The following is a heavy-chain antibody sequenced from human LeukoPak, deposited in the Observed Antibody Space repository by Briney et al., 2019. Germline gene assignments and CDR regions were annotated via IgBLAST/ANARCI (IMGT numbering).Heavy chain of an antibody. Sequence: ASVKVSCKASGYTFTGYYMHWVRQAPGQGLEWMGWINPNSGGTYYAQKFQGRVTMTRDTSISTAYMELSRLRSDDTAVYYCARDRGSGYCSSTSCYHYYYYMDVWGKGTTVTVSS. CDR2: INPNSGGT. V-gene: IGHV1-2*02. CDR3: ARDRGSGYCSSTSCYHYYYYMDV. CDR1: GYTFTGYY. J-gene: IGHJ6*03. D-gene: IGHD2-2*01.